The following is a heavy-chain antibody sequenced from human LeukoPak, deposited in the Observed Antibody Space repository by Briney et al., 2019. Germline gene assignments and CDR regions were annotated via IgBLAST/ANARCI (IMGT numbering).Heavy chain of an antibody. D-gene: IGHD3-9*01. CDR3: ARQTKYYDLLTGYSPYYFDF. CDR2: IFYGGAT. J-gene: IGHJ4*02. V-gene: IGHV4-39*01. CDR1: GASISDSSYY. Sequence: SETLSLTCTVSGASISDSSYYWGWIRQPPGKGLEWIGSIFYGGATHYNPSLKSRVTISVDTSKDQFSLRLNSVTAADTAVYYCARQTKYYDLLTGYSPYYFDFWGRGTLVSVSS.